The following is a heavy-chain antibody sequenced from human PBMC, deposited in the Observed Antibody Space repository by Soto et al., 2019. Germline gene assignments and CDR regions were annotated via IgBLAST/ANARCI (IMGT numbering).Heavy chain of an antibody. CDR1: GFTFSSYG. CDR3: AKDLGPTWDGGGAFDI. Sequence: QVQLVESGGGVVQPGRSLRLSCAASGFTFSSYGMHWVRQAPGKGLEWVAVISYDGSNKYYADSVKGRFTISRDNSKNTLYLEMNSLRAEDTAVYYCAKDLGPTWDGGGAFDIWGQGTMVTVSS. CDR2: ISYDGSNK. D-gene: IGHD1-26*01. J-gene: IGHJ3*02. V-gene: IGHV3-30*18.